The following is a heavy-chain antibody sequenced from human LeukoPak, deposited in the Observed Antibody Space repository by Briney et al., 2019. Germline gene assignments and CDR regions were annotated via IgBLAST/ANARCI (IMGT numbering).Heavy chain of an antibody. V-gene: IGHV3-33*01. Sequence: PGGSLRLSCAASGFTFSSYGMHWVRQAPGKGLEWVAVIWYDGGNKYYADSVKGRFTISRDNSKNTLYLQMNSLRAEDTAVYYCARDRIPTYYYGMDVWGQGTTVTVSS. J-gene: IGHJ6*02. CDR2: IWYDGGNK. CDR1: GFTFSSYG. CDR3: ARDRIPTYYYGMDV.